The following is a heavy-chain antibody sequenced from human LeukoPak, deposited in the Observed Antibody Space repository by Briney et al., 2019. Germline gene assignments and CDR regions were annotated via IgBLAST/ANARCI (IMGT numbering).Heavy chain of an antibody. D-gene: IGHD2-15*01. Sequence: GGSLRLSCAASRFTFSSYAMSWVRQGPGKGLEWVSAISASGGGTYYANSVKGRFTISRDNSKNTLYLQMNSLRAEDTAVYYCARDRRKYGYFDYWGQGTLVTVSS. CDR3: ARDRRKYGYFDY. V-gene: IGHV3-23*01. CDR2: ISASGGGT. J-gene: IGHJ4*02. CDR1: RFTFSSYA.